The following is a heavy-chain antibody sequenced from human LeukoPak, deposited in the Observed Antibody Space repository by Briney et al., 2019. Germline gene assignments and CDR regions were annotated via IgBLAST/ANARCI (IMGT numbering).Heavy chain of an antibody. J-gene: IGHJ5*02. CDR3: ARRTNDYYDSSGYYYDFWFDP. CDR2: IYTSGNT. CDR1: GGSISSYY. D-gene: IGHD3-22*01. V-gene: IGHV4-4*07. Sequence: SETLSLTCTVSGGSISSYYWSWIRQPAGKGLEWIGRIYTSGNTNYNPSLKSRVTMSVDTSKNQFSLKLSSVTAADTAVYYCARRTNDYYDSSGYYYDFWFDPWGQGTLVTVSS.